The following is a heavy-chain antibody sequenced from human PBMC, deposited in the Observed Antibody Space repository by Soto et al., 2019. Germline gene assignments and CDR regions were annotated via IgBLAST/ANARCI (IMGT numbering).Heavy chain of an antibody. D-gene: IGHD5-18*01. CDR3: ARSGSKYGANAFDI. CDR1: GGSISGYY. Sequence: LSLTCTVSGGSISGYYWNWIRQPPGKGLEYIGHIYYIGTTNYNPSLKSRATISVDTSKNQFSLKLTSVTAADTAVYFCARSGSKYGANAFDIWDQGTMVTVSS. J-gene: IGHJ3*02. CDR2: IYYIGTT. V-gene: IGHV4-59*01.